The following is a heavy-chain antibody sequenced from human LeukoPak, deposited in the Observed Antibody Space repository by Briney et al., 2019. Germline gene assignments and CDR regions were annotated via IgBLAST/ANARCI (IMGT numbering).Heavy chain of an antibody. CDR2: IYYSGST. CDR1: GGSINRGDYY. Sequence: SETLSLTCTVSGGSINRGDYYWSSIRQPPGKSLEWIGYIYYSGSTYYNPSLKSRLTISVDTTKNQFSLKLSSVTAADTAVYYCARSDDSSGYYQGNWFNPWGQGTLVTVSS. V-gene: IGHV4-30-4*02. D-gene: IGHD3-22*01. J-gene: IGHJ5*02. CDR3: ARSDDSSGYYQGNWFNP.